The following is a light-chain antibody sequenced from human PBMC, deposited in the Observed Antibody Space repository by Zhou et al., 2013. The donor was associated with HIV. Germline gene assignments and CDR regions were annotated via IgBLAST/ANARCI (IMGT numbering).Light chain of an antibody. CDR2: LGS. J-gene: IGKJ1*01. CDR1: QSLLHSDGYNY. V-gene: IGKV2-28*01. CDR3: MQSLQTPVT. Sequence: DIVMTQSPLSLPVTPGEPASISCRSSQSLLHSDGYNYLDWYLQKPGQSPQLLIYLGSNRASGVVDRFSGSGSGTDFTLRISRVEAEDVGVYYCMQSLQTPVTFGQGTKVEI.